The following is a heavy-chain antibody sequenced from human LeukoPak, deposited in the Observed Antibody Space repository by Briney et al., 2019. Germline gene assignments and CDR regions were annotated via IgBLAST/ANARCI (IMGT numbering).Heavy chain of an antibody. CDR1: GGSISSYY. Sequence: SVTLSLTCTVSGGSISSYYWSWIRQPPGKGLEWIGYIYYSGSTNYNPSLKSRVTISVDTSKNQFSLKLSSVTAADTAVYYCARHEYYDFWSGYYSNWFDPWGQGTLVTVSS. V-gene: IGHV4-59*01. CDR2: IYYSGST. J-gene: IGHJ5*02. D-gene: IGHD3-3*01. CDR3: ARHEYYDFWSGYYSNWFDP.